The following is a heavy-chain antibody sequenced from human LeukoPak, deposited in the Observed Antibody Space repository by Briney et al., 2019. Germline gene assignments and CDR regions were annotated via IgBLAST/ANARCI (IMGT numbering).Heavy chain of an antibody. CDR3: AKELGYSSGWYSDLINYYYGMDV. CDR2: ISYDRSNK. CDR1: GFTFSSYA. J-gene: IGHJ6*02. D-gene: IGHD6-19*01. Sequence: GGSLRLSCAASGFTFSSYAMSWVRQAPGKGLEWVAVISYDRSNKYYADSVKGRFTISRDNSKNTLYLQMNSLRAEDTAVYYCAKELGYSSGWYSDLINYYYGMDVWGQGTTVTVSS. V-gene: IGHV3-30*18.